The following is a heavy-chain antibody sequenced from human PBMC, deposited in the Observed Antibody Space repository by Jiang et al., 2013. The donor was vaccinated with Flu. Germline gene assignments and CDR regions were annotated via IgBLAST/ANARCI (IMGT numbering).Heavy chain of an antibody. Sequence: GLVKPGGSLRLSCAASGFSFSSYRMNWVRQAPGKGLEWVSFISTTSSLIYYADSVKGRFTISRDNAKNSLYLQMNTLRAEDTAVYYCVSLSYRGGPLAAAGDYWGQGTLVTVSS. CDR2: ISTTSSLI. D-gene: IGHD6-19*01. CDR3: VSLSYRGGPLAAAGDY. CDR1: GFSFSSYR. J-gene: IGHJ4*02. V-gene: IGHV3-21*01.